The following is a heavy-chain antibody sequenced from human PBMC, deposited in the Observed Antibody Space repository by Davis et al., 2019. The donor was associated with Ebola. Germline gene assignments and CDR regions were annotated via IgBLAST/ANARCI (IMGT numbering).Heavy chain of an antibody. J-gene: IGHJ4*02. Sequence: PSETLSLTCAVYGGSFSGYYWSWIRQPPGKGLEWIGEINHSGSTNYNPSLKSRVTISVDTSKNQFSLKLSSVTAADTAVYYCARGFPAQAAAGAGYFDYWGQGPLVTVSS. CDR3: ARGFPAQAAAGAGYFDY. V-gene: IGHV4-34*01. D-gene: IGHD6-13*01. CDR2: INHSGST. CDR1: GGSFSGYY.